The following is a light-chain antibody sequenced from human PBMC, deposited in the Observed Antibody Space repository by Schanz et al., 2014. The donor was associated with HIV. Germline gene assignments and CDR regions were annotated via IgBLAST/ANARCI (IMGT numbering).Light chain of an antibody. CDR2: AAS. CDR3: LQSYGTLT. CDR1: QNIGRN. Sequence: DIQLTQIPSSLSASVGDRVTLTCRAGQNIGRNVSWYRQTPGEAPKVLIYAASSLQSGVPSRFSGSGSGTDFNLTISSLQTEDFATYYCLQSYGTLTFGQGTRLDIK. V-gene: IGKV1-39*01. J-gene: IGKJ5*01.